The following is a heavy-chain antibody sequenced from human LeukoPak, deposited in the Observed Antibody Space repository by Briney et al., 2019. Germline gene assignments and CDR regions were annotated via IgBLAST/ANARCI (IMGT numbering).Heavy chain of an antibody. CDR1: GDSISYFY. V-gene: IGHV4-4*07. CDR3: ARVMWMGWYFDS. J-gene: IGHJ4*02. CDR2: TSSSGNT. D-gene: IGHD5-12*01. Sequence: PSETLSLTCSVSGDSISYFYWSWIRQAAGKGLEWIGRTSSSGNTDYNASLKSRVTMSVDTSKNQLSLKVISVTAADTAVYYCARVMWMGWYFDSWGQGTPVTVSS.